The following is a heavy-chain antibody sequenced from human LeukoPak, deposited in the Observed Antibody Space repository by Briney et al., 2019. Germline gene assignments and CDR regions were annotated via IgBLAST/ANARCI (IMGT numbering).Heavy chain of an antibody. CDR3: ARCRAEFCAGDGYLLQL. V-gene: IGHV3-21*04. J-gene: IGHJ1*01. CDR2: ISPSRSYI. CDR1: GFAFNTYS. Sequence: GGSLRLSCAASGFAFNTYSLIWVRQAPGEGLEWVSSISPSRSYIYYADSVKGRFTISRDNATNSLYLQMNSLRAEDTAVYYCARCRAEFCAGDGYLLQLWARGTRVTVSS. D-gene: IGHD2-21*02.